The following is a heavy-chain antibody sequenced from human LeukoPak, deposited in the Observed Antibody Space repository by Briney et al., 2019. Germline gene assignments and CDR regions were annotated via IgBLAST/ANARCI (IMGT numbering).Heavy chain of an antibody. D-gene: IGHD2-2*02. V-gene: IGHV3-11*01. Sequence: GGSLRLSCAASGFTFSDYYMSWIRQAPGKGLEWVSYISSSGSTIYYADSVKGRFTISRDNAKNSLYLQMNSLRAEDTAVYYCARDCSSTSCYIDYWGQGTLVTVSS. J-gene: IGHJ4*02. CDR2: ISSSGSTI. CDR3: ARDCSSTSCYIDY. CDR1: GFTFSDYY.